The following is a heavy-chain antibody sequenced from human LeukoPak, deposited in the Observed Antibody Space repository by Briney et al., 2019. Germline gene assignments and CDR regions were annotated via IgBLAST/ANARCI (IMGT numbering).Heavy chain of an antibody. CDR2: ISGGVFSGSATVT. CDR1: GFTFTNHA. Sequence: PGGSLRLSCAASGFTFTNHAMNWVRQAPGKGLEWVSIISGGVFSGSATVTYYADSVKGRFTISRDNSKNTLYLQMNSLRAEDTAVYSCARDLTGPHDHWGQGTLVTVSS. CDR3: ARDLTGPHDH. V-gene: IGHV3-23*01. D-gene: IGHD3-16*01. J-gene: IGHJ4*02.